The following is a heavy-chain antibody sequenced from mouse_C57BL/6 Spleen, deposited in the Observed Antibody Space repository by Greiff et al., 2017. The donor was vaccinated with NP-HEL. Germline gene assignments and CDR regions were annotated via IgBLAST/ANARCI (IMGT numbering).Heavy chain of an antibody. Sequence: VQLQQSGAELVRPGSSVKLSCKASGYTFTSYWMAWVKQRPGQGLEWIGNIYPSDSETHYNQKFKDKATLTVDKSSSTAYMQLSSRTSEDSAVYYCARETAQATYYAMDYWGQGTSVTVAS. CDR3: ARETAQATYYAMDY. CDR2: IYPSDSET. J-gene: IGHJ4*01. V-gene: IGHV1-61*01. D-gene: IGHD3-2*02. CDR1: GYTFTSYW.